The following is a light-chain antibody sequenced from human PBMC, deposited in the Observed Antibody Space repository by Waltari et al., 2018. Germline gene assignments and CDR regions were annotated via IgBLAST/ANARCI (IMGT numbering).Light chain of an antibody. Sequence: QSALTQPASVSGSPGQSITLSCTGTSNHVCSYNPVSWYQQHPGKAPKLIIYEANKRPSGISNRLSGSKSGNTASLTISGLEAEDEAEYYCCSYAGSIFVFGTGTKVTVL. CDR1: SNHVCSYNP. CDR2: EAN. J-gene: IGLJ1*01. CDR3: CSYAGSIFV. V-gene: IGLV2-23*01.